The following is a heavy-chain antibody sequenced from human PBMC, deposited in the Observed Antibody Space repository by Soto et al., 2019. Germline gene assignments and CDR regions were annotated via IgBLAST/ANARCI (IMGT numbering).Heavy chain of an antibody. Sequence: QVQLVQSGAEVKKPGSSVEVSCKASGGTFSSYAISWVRQAPGQGLEWMGGIIPIFGTANYAQKFQGRVTITADESTSTAYMELSSLRSEDTAVYYCARDGLVPAAVSGRMDVWGQGTTVTVSS. CDR1: GGTFSSYA. CDR3: ARDGLVPAAVSGRMDV. V-gene: IGHV1-69*12. D-gene: IGHD2-2*01. J-gene: IGHJ6*02. CDR2: IIPIFGTA.